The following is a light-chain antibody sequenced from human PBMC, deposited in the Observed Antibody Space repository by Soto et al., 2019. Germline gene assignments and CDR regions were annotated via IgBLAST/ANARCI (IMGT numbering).Light chain of an antibody. J-gene: IGKJ3*01. CDR1: QSVSSSY. V-gene: IGKV3-20*01. Sequence: EIVLTQSPGTLSLSPGERATLSCRASQSVSSSYLAWYQQKPGQAPRLLIYGASSRATGIPDRFSGSGSGTDFTLTISRLEPEDYPVYYWQKYSIPPPGFTLGPRTTADI. CDR2: GAS. CDR3: QKYSIPPPGFT.